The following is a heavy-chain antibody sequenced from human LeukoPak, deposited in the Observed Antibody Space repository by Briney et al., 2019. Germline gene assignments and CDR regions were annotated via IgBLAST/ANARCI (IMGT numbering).Heavy chain of an antibody. CDR1: GGSFSGYY. J-gene: IGHJ4*02. CDR2: INHSGST. Sequence: SETLSLTCAVYGGSFSGYYWSWIRQPPGKGLEWIGEINHSGSTNYNPSLKSRVTIPVDTSKNQFSLKLSSVTAADTAVYYCARVKYVYSSSFDYWGRGTLVTVSS. V-gene: IGHV4-34*01. D-gene: IGHD6-6*01. CDR3: ARVKYVYSSSFDY.